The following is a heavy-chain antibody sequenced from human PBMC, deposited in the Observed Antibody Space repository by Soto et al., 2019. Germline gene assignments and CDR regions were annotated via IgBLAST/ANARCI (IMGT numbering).Heavy chain of an antibody. Sequence: GGALRLSCTTSGLTFRNHAMTRVRQAPDKGLEWVSTISDSGVNPHYADAVKGRFTISRDNSRNTLYLQMNSLRGEDTAVYYCVSWVSAHFDYWGRGTVVAVSS. CDR1: GLTFRNHA. V-gene: IGHV3-23*01. CDR3: VSWVSAHFDY. D-gene: IGHD2-8*01. J-gene: IGHJ4*02. CDR2: ISDSGVNP.